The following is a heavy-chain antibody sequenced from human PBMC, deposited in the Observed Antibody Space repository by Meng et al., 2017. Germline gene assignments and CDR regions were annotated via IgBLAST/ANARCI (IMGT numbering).Heavy chain of an antibody. Sequence: GESLKISCAASGFTFSSYEMNWVRQAPGKGLEWVSSISSSSSYIYYADSVKGRFTISRDNAKNSLYLQMNSLRAEDTAVYYCARDILRTGENTDEDWFDPWGQGTLVTVSS. V-gene: IGHV3-21*01. CDR3: ARDILRTGENTDEDWFDP. D-gene: IGHD7-27*01. J-gene: IGHJ5*02. CDR1: GFTFSSYE. CDR2: ISSSSSYI.